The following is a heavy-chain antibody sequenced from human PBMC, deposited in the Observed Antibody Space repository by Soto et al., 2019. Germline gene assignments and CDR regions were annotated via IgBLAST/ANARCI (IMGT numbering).Heavy chain of an antibody. J-gene: IGHJ5*02. CDR3: ARRERAAGTDWWFDP. CDR1: GGSISSSSFH. CDR2: IYYSGST. Sequence: QLQLQESGPGLVKPSETLSLTCTVSGGSISSSSFHWGWIRQPPGKGLEWIGSIYYSGSTYYSPSIKSRVTTPXSXSXXPSSLKLSSVTAADTAVYYCARRERAAGTDWWFDPWGQGTLVTVSS. V-gene: IGHV4-39*01. D-gene: IGHD6-13*01.